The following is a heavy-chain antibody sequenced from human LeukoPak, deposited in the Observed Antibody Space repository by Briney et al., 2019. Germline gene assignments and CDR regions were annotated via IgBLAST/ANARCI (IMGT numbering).Heavy chain of an antibody. CDR1: GYTFTSYA. J-gene: IGHJ4*02. D-gene: IGHD1-26*01. Sequence: ASVKVSCKASGYTFTSYAMHWVRQAPGQRLEWMGWINAGNGNTKYSQKFQGRVTITRDTSASTAYMELSSLRSEDTAVYYCARGPGSYSGLDYWGQGTLVTVSS. CDR2: INAGNGNT. V-gene: IGHV1-3*01. CDR3: ARGPGSYSGLDY.